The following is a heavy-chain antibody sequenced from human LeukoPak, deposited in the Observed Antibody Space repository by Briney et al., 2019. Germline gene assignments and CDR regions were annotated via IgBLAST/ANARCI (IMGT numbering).Heavy chain of an antibody. CDR2: ISSCNAYI. V-gene: IGHV3-21*01. D-gene: IGHD3-16*01. CDR1: GFTFSNYR. CDR3: ARVDFPFHYFDY. Sequence: PGGSLRLSCAASGFTFSNYRLNWVGQAPAKGLDGVSSISSCNAYIYYADSGNGRFTIAKDNAKNSLYLQMNSLRAEDTAVYYCARVDFPFHYFDYWGQGALVAVSS. J-gene: IGHJ4*02.